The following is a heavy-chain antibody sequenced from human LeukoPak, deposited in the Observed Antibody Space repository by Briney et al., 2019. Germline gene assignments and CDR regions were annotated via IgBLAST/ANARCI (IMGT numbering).Heavy chain of an antibody. Sequence: GGSLRLSCAASGFTFDHYTMHWVRQAPGKGLEWVSLISWDGGSTYYADSVKGRLTISRDNSKNSLSLQMNSLRAEDTALYYCAKDGKNFFDYWGQGTLVTVPS. V-gene: IGHV3-43*01. CDR2: ISWDGGST. J-gene: IGHJ4*02. CDR1: GFTFDHYT. CDR3: AKDGKNFFDY.